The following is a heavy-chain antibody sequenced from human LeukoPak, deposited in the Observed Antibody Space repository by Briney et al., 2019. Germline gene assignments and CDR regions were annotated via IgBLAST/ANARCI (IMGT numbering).Heavy chain of an antibody. Sequence: GGSLRLSCAASGFTFSSYSMNWVRQAPGKGLEWVSYISSSSSTIYYADSVKGRFTISRDNAKNLLYLQMNSLRAEDTAVYYCARERWDYSIDYWGQGTLVTVSS. CDR3: ARERWDYSIDY. D-gene: IGHD4-11*01. CDR1: GFTFSSYS. J-gene: IGHJ4*02. V-gene: IGHV3-48*01. CDR2: ISSSSSTI.